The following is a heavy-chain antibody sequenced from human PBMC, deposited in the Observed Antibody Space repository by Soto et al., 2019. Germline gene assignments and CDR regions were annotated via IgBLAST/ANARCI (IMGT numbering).Heavy chain of an antibody. D-gene: IGHD3-3*01. Sequence: VGSLRLSCAASGFTFSNAWMSWVRQAPGKGLEWVGRIKSKTDGGTTDYAAPVKGRFTISRDDSKNTLYLQMNSLKTEDTAVYYCTTETQYYDFWSGYDYYGMDVWGQGTTVTVSS. J-gene: IGHJ6*02. CDR2: IKSKTDGGTT. V-gene: IGHV3-15*01. CDR3: TTETQYYDFWSGYDYYGMDV. CDR1: GFTFSNAW.